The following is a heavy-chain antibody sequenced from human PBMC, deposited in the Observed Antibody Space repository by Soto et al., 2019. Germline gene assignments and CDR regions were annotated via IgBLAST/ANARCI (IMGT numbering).Heavy chain of an antibody. D-gene: IGHD2-15*01. Sequence: SETLSLTCAVYGGSFSGYYWSWIRQRQGKGLEWIGEINHSGSTNYNPSLKSRVTISVDTSKNQFSLKLSSVTAADTAVYYCARGVGVVAAEYYYSYYYMDVWGKGTTVS. V-gene: IGHV4-34*01. J-gene: IGHJ6*03. CDR1: GGSFSGYY. CDR3: ARGVGVVAAEYYYSYYYMDV. CDR2: INHSGST.